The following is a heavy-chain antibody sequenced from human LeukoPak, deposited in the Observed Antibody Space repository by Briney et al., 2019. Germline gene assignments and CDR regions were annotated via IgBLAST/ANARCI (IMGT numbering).Heavy chain of an antibody. CDR3: AREGPMITFGGVIFHRGLSWFDP. J-gene: IGHJ5*02. CDR1: GYTFTSYG. Sequence: ASVKVSCKASGYTFTSYGISWVRQAPGQGLEWMGWISAYNGNTNYAQKLQGRVTMTTDTSTSTAYMELRSLRSDGTAVYYCAREGPMITFGGVIFHRGLSWFDPWGQGTLVTVSS. CDR2: ISAYNGNT. V-gene: IGHV1-18*01. D-gene: IGHD3-16*02.